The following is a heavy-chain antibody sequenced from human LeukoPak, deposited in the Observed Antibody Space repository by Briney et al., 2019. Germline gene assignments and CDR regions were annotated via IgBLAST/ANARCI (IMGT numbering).Heavy chain of an antibody. CDR2: IFYSGNT. D-gene: IGHD2-15*01. CDR3: AREAVGHCSGASCQNWFDP. J-gene: IGHJ5*02. Sequence: PSETLSLTCTVSGGSLSTYYWSWIRQPPGKGLEWIGYIFYSGNTNYNPSLKSRVIISVDTSKIQFSLKLSSVTAADTAVYYCAREAVGHCSGASCQNWFDPWGQGTLVTVSS. V-gene: IGHV4-59*01. CDR1: GGSLSTYY.